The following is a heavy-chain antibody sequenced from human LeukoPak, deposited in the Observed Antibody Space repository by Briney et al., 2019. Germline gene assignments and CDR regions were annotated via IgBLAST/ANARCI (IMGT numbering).Heavy chain of an antibody. Sequence: GGSLRLSCAASGVTFSSDWMSWVRQAPGKGLEWVANIKQDGSEKYYVDSVKGRFTISRDNAKSSLFLQMNSLRAEDTAVYYCARKGLPDYWGQGPLVTVSS. CDR1: GVTFSSDW. V-gene: IGHV3-7*01. CDR3: ARKGLPDY. CDR2: IKQDGSEK. J-gene: IGHJ4*02.